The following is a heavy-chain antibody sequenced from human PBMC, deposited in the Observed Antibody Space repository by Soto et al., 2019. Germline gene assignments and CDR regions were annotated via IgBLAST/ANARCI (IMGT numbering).Heavy chain of an antibody. D-gene: IGHD3-10*01. CDR2: ISYDGSNK. CDR1: GFTFSSYG. Sequence: QVQLVESGGGVVQPGRSLRLSCAASGFTFSSYGMHWVRQAPGKGLEWVAVISYDGSNKYYADSVKGRFTISRDNSKNPLELQMNSLRAEDTAVYYCAKEGGYYGSGSYSVGENYYGMDVWGQGTTVTVSS. CDR3: AKEGGYYGSGSYSVGENYYGMDV. V-gene: IGHV3-30*18. J-gene: IGHJ6*02.